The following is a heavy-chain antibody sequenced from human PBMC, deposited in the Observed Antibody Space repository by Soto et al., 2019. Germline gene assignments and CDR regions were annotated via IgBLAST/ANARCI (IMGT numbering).Heavy chain of an antibody. Sequence: GGSLRLSCAASGFTFSSYSMNWVRQAPGKGLEWVSSISSSSSYIYYADSVKGRFTIPRDNAKNSLYLQMNSLRAEDTAVYYCARDSTVDTAMVMYYYYGMDVWGQGTTVTVSS. J-gene: IGHJ6*02. CDR1: GFTFSSYS. CDR2: ISSSSSYI. CDR3: ARDSTVDTAMVMYYYYGMDV. V-gene: IGHV3-21*01. D-gene: IGHD5-18*01.